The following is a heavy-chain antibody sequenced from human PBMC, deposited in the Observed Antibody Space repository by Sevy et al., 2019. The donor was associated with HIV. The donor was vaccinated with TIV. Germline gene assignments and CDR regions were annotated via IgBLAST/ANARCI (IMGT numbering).Heavy chain of an antibody. CDR3: ARDGGYSDHGMDV. CDR1: GFSFSNYD. V-gene: IGHV3-21*01. J-gene: IGHJ6*02. D-gene: IGHD1-26*01. Sequence: GGSLRLSCAASGFSFSNYDMNWVRQAPGKGLEWVSSISSSSSYIYYADSVKGRFTMSRDNAKNTLYLQMNSLRAEDMAVYYCARDGGYSDHGMDVWGQGTTVTVSS. CDR2: ISSSSSYI.